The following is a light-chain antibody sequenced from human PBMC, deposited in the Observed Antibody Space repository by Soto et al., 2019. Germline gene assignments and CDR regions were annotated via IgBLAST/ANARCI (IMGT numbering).Light chain of an antibody. J-gene: IGKJ4*01. Sequence: EIVLTQSPGTLSLSPGERATLSCRASQSVSSSYLAWYQQKPGQAPRLLIYGASSRATGIPDRFSGSGSGTDFTLTISRLEPEDFAVYYCQKRNSWPLTFGGGTRWIS. CDR2: GAS. CDR1: QSVSSSY. CDR3: QKRNSWPLT. V-gene: IGKV3D-20*02.